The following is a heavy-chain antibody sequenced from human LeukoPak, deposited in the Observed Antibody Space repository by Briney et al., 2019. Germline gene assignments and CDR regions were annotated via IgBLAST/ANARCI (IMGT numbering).Heavy chain of an antibody. D-gene: IGHD2-21*02. J-gene: IGHJ4*02. CDR1: GYTFTSYY. CDR3: TVTAIPWGSFDY. Sequence: ASVKVSCKASGYTFTSYYMHWARQAPGQGLEWMGIINPSGGSTSYAQKFQGRVTMTRDTSTSTVYMELSSLRSEDTAVYYCTVTAIPWGSFDYWGQGTLVTVSS. V-gene: IGHV1-46*01. CDR2: INPSGGST.